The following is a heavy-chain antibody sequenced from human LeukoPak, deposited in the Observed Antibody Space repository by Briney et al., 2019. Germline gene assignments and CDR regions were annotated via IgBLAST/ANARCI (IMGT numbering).Heavy chain of an antibody. CDR3: ARAPIAAAGFDAFDI. CDR1: GGSISSYY. Sequence: SETLSLTCTVSGGSISSYYWSWIRQPPGKGLEWIGYIYYSGSTNYNPSLKSRVTISVDTSKNQFSLKLSSVTAADTAVYYCARAPIAAAGFDAFDIWGQGTMVTVSS. D-gene: IGHD6-13*01. V-gene: IGHV4-59*01. CDR2: IYYSGST. J-gene: IGHJ3*02.